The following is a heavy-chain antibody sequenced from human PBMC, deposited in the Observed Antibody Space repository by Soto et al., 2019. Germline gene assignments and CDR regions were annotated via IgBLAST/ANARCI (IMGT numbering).Heavy chain of an antibody. Sequence: SETLSLTCTVSGDSIRSGNHYWSWIRQPPGKGLEWIGYIYYSGSTYYSPSLKSRVTISVDTSKNQFSLKLNSVTAADTAVYYCARVNWNLGYYGMDVWGQGTTVTVSS. J-gene: IGHJ6*02. V-gene: IGHV4-30-4*01. CDR2: IYYSGST. CDR3: ARVNWNLGYYGMDV. D-gene: IGHD1-7*01. CDR1: GDSIRSGNHY.